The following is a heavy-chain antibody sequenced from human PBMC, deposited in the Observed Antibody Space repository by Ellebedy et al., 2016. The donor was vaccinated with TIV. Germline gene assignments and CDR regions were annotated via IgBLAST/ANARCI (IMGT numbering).Heavy chain of an antibody. J-gene: IGHJ4*02. V-gene: IGHV4-4*02. CDR3: ATWMLYGSGSF. Sequence: SETLSLTCGVSGYSISNDNWWSWVRQPSGKGLEWIGEIYHSGNTNYSPSLKSRVTISLDKSKNQFSLKLSSVTAADTAVYYCATWMLYGSGSFWGQGTLVTVSS. D-gene: IGHD3-10*01. CDR1: GYSISNDNW. CDR2: IYHSGNT.